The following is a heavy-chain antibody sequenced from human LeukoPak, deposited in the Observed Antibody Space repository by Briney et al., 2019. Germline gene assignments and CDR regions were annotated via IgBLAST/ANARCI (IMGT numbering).Heavy chain of an antibody. CDR3: ARDNSLGDTAWWFDP. CDR1: GGTFSSYA. Sequence: ASVKVSCKASGGTFSSYAISWVRQAPGQGLEWMGGIIPIFGTANYAQKFQGRVAITADESTSTAYMELTSLTSDDTAVYYCARDNSLGDTAWWFDPWGQGTLVTVPS. CDR2: IIPIFGTA. V-gene: IGHV1-69*13. D-gene: IGHD1-26*01. J-gene: IGHJ5*02.